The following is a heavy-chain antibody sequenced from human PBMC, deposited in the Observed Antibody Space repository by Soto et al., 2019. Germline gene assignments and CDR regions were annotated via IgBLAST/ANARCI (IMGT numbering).Heavy chain of an antibody. Sequence: QVQLVESGGGVVQPGRSLRLSCAASGFTFSSYGMHWVRQAPGKGLEWVAVIWYDGSNKYYADSVKGRFTISRDNSKNTLYLQMNSLRAEDTAVYYCARDGAPFGSWGVNSGYSDYWGQGTLVTVSS. CDR2: IWYDGSNK. V-gene: IGHV3-33*01. CDR1: GFTFSSYG. CDR3: ARDGAPFGSWGVNSGYSDY. J-gene: IGHJ4*02. D-gene: IGHD1-26*01.